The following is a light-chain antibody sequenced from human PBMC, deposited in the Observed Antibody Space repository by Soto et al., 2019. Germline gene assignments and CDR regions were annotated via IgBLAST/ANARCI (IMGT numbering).Light chain of an antibody. V-gene: IGKV1-39*01. CDR1: QSVSRY. Sequence: DIHMTQSPSSLSALLGGRVTITFRASQSVSRYLNWYQHKPGKAPKLLINAASNLRSGVPSRFSGSGSGTDFTLTIDGLQPEDFAVYYCQQSYITPPITFGQGTRLEIK. CDR2: AAS. J-gene: IGKJ5*01. CDR3: QQSYITPPIT.